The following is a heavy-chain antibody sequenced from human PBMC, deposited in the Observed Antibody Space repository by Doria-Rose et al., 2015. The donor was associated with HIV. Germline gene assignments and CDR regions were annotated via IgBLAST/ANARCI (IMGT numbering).Heavy chain of an antibody. CDR3: AKAPIIGPKYYFYMDV. J-gene: IGHJ6*03. V-gene: IGHV3-9*01. CDR1: GFSFESYA. Sequence: VQLVQSGGGLVQPGRSLRLSCVDSGFSFESYAMHWVRLAPGKGLEWVAGISRDSGAKGNADSVEGRFTISRDNAKKSVYLEMRSLRPEDTAFYYCAKAPIIGPKYYFYMDVWGKGTSVTVSS. D-gene: IGHD3-3*01. CDR2: ISRDSGAK.